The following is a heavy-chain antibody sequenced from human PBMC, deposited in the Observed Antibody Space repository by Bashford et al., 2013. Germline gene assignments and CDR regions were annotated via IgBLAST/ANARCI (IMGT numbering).Heavy chain of an antibody. D-gene: IGHD4-17*01. V-gene: IGHV3-23*01. CDR3: AKDRDDYGDPDAFNL. Sequence: GSLRLSCAASGFIFKLCHDLGPPGSREGLEWVSAISGSSGSTYYADSVKGRFTISRDNSMHTLYLQMNSLRAEDTAVYYCAKDRDDYGDPDAFNLWGQGTMVTVSS. CDR1: GFIFKLC. CDR2: ISGSSGST. J-gene: IGHJ3*01.